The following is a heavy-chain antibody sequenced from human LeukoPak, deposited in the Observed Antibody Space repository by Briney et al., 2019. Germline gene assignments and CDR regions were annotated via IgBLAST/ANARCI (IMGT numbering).Heavy chain of an antibody. CDR3: ARWGSITTARFDY. CDR1: GGSISSYY. J-gene: IGHJ4*02. CDR2: IYYSGST. Sequence: PSETLSLTCTVSGGSISSYYWSWIRQPPGKGLEWIGYIYYSGSTNYNPSLKSRVTISVDTSKNQFSLELSSVTAADTAVYYCARWGSITTARFDYWGQGTPVTVSS. D-gene: IGHD3-16*01. V-gene: IGHV4-59*01.